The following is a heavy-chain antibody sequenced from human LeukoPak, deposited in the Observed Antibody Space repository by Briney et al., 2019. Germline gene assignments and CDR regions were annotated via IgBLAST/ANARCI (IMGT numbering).Heavy chain of an antibody. D-gene: IGHD3-22*01. V-gene: IGHV4-39*07. J-gene: IGHJ4*02. CDR3: MRDGDNSAYLTHGPFDS. CDR1: GGSINSGSYY. CDR2: FFYTGRN. Sequence: SETLSLTCTVSGGSINSGSYYWGWVRQPPGKGLEWIGSFFYTGRNYHYNPSLRSRVSFSIDTSNKQFSLKLTSVTAADTAIYYCMRDGDNSAYLTHGPFDSWGQGILVAVSS.